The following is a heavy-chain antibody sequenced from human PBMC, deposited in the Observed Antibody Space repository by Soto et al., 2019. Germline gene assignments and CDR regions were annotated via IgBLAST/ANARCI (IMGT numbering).Heavy chain of an antibody. V-gene: IGHV4-31*03. Sequence: QVQLQESGPGLVKPSQTLSLTCTVSGGSISSGGYYWSWIRQHPGKGLEWIGYIYYSGSTYYNPSLKSRVTISVDTSKNQFSLKLSSVTAADTAVYYCARVIAGTAKYYFDYWGQGTLVTVSS. J-gene: IGHJ4*02. CDR2: IYYSGST. CDR3: ARVIAGTAKYYFDY. CDR1: GGSISSGGYY. D-gene: IGHD6-13*01.